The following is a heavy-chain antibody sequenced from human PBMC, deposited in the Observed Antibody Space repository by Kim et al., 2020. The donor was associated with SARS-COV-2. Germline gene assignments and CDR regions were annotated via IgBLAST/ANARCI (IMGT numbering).Heavy chain of an antibody. V-gene: IGHV3-30*01. J-gene: IGHJ4*02. D-gene: IGHD6-13*01. CDR3: ARGYSSSGDLDF. Sequence: SADSVKCRFIVSRDNSNNTLFLQMNSLRPEDTAVYYCARGYSSSGDLDFWGRGTLVAVSS.